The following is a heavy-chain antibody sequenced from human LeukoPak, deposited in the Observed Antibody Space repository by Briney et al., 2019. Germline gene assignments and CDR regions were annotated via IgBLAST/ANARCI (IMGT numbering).Heavy chain of an antibody. V-gene: IGHV1-2*02. CDR2: INPNSGGT. D-gene: IGHD3-22*01. J-gene: IGHJ6*03. Sequence: ASVKVSCKASGYTFTGYYMHWVRQAPGQGLEWMGWINPNSGGTNYAQKFQGRVTMTRNTSTSTAYMELSRLRSDDTAVYYCARDMDYYDRSGSRADYYYYMDVWGKGTTVTVSS. CDR3: ARDMDYYDRSGSRADYYYYMDV. CDR1: GYTFTGYY.